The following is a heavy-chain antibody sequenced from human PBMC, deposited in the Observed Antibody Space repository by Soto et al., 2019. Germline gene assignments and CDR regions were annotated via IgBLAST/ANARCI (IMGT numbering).Heavy chain of an antibody. CDR3: ARSITIFGVVALHEDYYYGMDV. J-gene: IGHJ6*02. CDR2: IIPIFGTA. D-gene: IGHD3-3*01. Sequence: QVQLVQSGAEVKKPGSSVKVSCKASGGTFSSYAISWVRQAPGQGLEWMGGIIPIFGTANYAQKFQGRVTITADASTSTAYMELSSLRSEDTAVYYCARSITIFGVVALHEDYYYGMDVWGQGTTVTVSS. CDR1: GGTFSSYA. V-gene: IGHV1-69*01.